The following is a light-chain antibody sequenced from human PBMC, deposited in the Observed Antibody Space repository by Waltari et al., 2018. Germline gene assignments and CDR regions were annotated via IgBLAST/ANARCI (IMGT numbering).Light chain of an antibody. CDR3: NCRDSGGRL. J-gene: IGLJ3*02. CDR2: AKD. Sequence: SSELTQDPAVSVALGQTVRITCQGDSVRNSFASWYQQKPGLAPLLILYAKDNRPSGIPARFSGSTSGNPASLTIAGTQAEDEAGYYCNCRDSGGRLFGGGTKLTVL. CDR1: SVRNSF. V-gene: IGLV3-19*01.